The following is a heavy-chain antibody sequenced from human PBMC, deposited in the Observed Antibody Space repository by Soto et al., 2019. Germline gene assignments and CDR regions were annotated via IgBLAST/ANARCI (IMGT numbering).Heavy chain of an antibody. CDR1: GFPFSSYA. CDR3: ARDKYSSGWYRSMGNCFDY. Sequence: GGTLRLSCAASGFPFSSYAMHWVRQAPGKGLGWVAVISYDGSNKNYADSVKGRFTISRDNSKNTLYLQMNSLRAEDTAVYYCARDKYSSGWYRSMGNCFDYWGQGTLVTVSS. D-gene: IGHD6-19*01. J-gene: IGHJ4*02. V-gene: IGHV3-30-3*01. CDR2: ISYDGSNK.